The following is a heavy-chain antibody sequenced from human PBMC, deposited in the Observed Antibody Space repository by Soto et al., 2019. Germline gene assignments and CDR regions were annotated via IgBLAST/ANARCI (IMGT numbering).Heavy chain of an antibody. Sequence: QLQLQESGPGLVKPSETLSLTCTVSGGSISSSSYYWAWVRPPPGTGLGWIGSIYYSGTTYYNPSLKSRVTLSADSSKNPCSLMLRSVTAACTAVFDCASCIRCNTTSCYFDYWGQGTLVTVSS. J-gene: IGHJ4*02. D-gene: IGHD2-2*01. V-gene: IGHV4-39*01. CDR1: GGSISSSSYY. CDR3: ASCIRCNTTSCYFDY. CDR2: IYYSGTT.